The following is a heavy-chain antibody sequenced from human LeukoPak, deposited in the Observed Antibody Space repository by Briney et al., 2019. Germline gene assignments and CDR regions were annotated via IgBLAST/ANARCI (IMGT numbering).Heavy chain of an antibody. CDR1: GLTYRNYY. CDR2: ISDDGSYA. Sequence: GGSLRLSCAASGLTYRNYYFSWVRQAPGKGLEWISYISDDGSYANYADSVRGRFTISRDNAKNSLFLQMNSLRAEDSAVYYCARSIGLTGGGVDVWGRGTTVTVSS. V-gene: IGHV3-11*03. D-gene: IGHD3-9*01. J-gene: IGHJ6*02. CDR3: ARSIGLTGGGVDV.